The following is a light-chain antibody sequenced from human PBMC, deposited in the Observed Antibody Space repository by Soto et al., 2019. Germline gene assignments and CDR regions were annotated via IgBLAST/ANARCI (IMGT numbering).Light chain of an antibody. J-gene: IGKJ2*01. CDR2: WAS. V-gene: IGKV4-1*01. CDR3: QQYYNTPYS. Sequence: DIVMTQSPDSLAVSLGERATINCKSSQSVLYSSNNKNYLAWYQQKPGQPPKLLIYWASTRESGVPDRFSGSGSGTDFTLTISSLPAEDVAVYYCQQYYNTPYSFGPGTKLEIK. CDR1: QSVLYSSNNKNY.